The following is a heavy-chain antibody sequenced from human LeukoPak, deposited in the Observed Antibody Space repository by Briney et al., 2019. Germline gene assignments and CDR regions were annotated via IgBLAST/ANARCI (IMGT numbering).Heavy chain of an antibody. D-gene: IGHD1-26*01. CDR1: GFXFSNYD. J-gene: IGHJ4*02. V-gene: IGHV3-33*01. Sequence: GGSLRLSCAASGFXFSNYDIHWVRQAPGKGQEWVAVIWYDGSNKYYADSVKGRFTISRDNSKNTLYLQMNSLRAEDTAVYYCARDISGTYSFDYWGQGTLVTVSS. CDR3: ARDISGTYSFDY. CDR2: IWYDGSNK.